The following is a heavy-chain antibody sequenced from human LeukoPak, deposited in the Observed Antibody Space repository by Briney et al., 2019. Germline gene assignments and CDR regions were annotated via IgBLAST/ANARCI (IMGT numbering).Heavy chain of an antibody. D-gene: IGHD4-17*01. J-gene: IGHJ4*02. CDR1: GGSVSSGSYY. CDR2: IYTSGST. CDR3: ARLHYGDYGSYYFDY. V-gene: IGHV4-61*02. Sequence: SETLSLTCTVSGGSVSSGSYYWSWIRQPAGKGLEWIGRIYTSGSTNYNPSLKSRVTMSVDTSKNQFSLRLSSVTAADTAVYYCARLHYGDYGSYYFDYWGQGTLVTVSS.